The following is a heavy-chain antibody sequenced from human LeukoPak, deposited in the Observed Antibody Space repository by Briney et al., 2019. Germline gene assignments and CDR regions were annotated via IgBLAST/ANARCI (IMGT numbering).Heavy chain of an antibody. V-gene: IGHV4-4*07. J-gene: IGHJ4*02. CDR3: AREGGFYRPLGY. D-gene: IGHD3-3*01. CDR2: MYTSGDT. Sequence: SETLSLTCSVSGDSISNYYWNWIRQPAGKELEWIGRMYTSGDTNYNPSLKSRVTMSLDTSKNQFSLKLTSVTAADTAVYYCAREGGFYRPLGYSGQGTLVTVSS. CDR1: GDSISNYY.